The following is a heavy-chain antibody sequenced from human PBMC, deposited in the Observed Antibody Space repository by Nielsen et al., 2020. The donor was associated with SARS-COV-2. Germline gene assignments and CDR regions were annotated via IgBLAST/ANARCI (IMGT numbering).Heavy chain of an antibody. CDR2: INWNGGST. CDR3: AKLADYSNYDYYMDV. Sequence: GESLKISCAASGFTFDDYGMSWVRQAPGKGLEWVSGINWNGGSTGYADSVKGRFTISRDNSKNSLYLQMNSLRTEDTALYYCAKLADYSNYDYYMDVWGKGTTVTVSS. D-gene: IGHD4-11*01. CDR1: GFTFDDYG. J-gene: IGHJ6*03. V-gene: IGHV3-20*04.